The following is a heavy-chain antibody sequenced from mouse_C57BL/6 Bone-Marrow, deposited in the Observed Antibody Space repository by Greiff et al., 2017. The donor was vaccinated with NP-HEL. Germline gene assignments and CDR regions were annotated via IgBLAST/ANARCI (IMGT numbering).Heavy chain of an antibody. D-gene: IGHD3-1*01. J-gene: IGHJ4*01. CDR3: ARRGYPYYAMDY. Sequence: QVQLKESGPELVKPGASVKISCKASGYAFSSSWMNWVKQRPGKGLEWIGRIYPGDGDTNYNGKFKGKATLTADKSSSTAYMQLSSLTSEDSAVYFCARRGYPYYAMDYWGQGTSVTVSS. CDR1: GYAFSSSW. V-gene: IGHV1-82*01. CDR2: IYPGDGDT.